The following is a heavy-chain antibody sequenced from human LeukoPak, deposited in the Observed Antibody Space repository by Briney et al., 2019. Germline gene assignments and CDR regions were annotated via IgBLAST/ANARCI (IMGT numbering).Heavy chain of an antibody. CDR1: GGSISSSNW. J-gene: IGHJ6*02. CDR2: IYHSRST. D-gene: IGHD3-3*01. CDR3: ARRSYYDFWSGSVYYGMDV. V-gene: IGHV4-4*02. Sequence: PSETLSLTCAVSGGSISSSNWWSWVRQPPGKGLEWIGEIYHSRSTNYNPSLKSRVTISVDKSKNQFSLKLSSVTAADTAVYYCARRSYYDFWSGSVYYGMDVWGQGTTVTVSS.